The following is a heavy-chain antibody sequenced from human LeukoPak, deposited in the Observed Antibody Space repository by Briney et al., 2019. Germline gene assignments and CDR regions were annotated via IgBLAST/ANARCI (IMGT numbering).Heavy chain of an antibody. D-gene: IGHD1-1*01. CDR2: ISKSGRDI. CDR1: GFIFDTYA. V-gene: IGHV3-21*01. CDR3: AKTRVENWNGHAFDI. Sequence: GGSLRLSCAASGFIFDTYAMNWVRQAPGKGLEWVSSISKSGRDIYYADSVRGRFTISRDNSKNTLYLQMNSLRTEDTAMYYCAKTRVENWNGHAFDIWGQGTMVTVSS. J-gene: IGHJ3*02.